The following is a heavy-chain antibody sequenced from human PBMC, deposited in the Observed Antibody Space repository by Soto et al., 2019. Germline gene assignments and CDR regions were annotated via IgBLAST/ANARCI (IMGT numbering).Heavy chain of an antibody. CDR1: GFTFRNYV. J-gene: IGHJ1*01. D-gene: IGHD4-17*01. Sequence: EVQLWESGGGLVQPGGSLRLSCAASGFTFRNYVMSWVRQAPGKGLEWVATISNGGGSTYYADYVKGRFTISRDNDKNTVYLQMKSLRAEDTAAYSCATDPVYGVGYFQQWGQGTLVGVSS. CDR3: ATDPVYGVGYFQQ. V-gene: IGHV3-23*01. CDR2: ISNGGGST.